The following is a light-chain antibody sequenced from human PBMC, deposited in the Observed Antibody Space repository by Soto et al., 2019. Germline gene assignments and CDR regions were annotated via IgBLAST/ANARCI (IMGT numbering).Light chain of an antibody. CDR2: KAS. CDR3: QQYNSYPS. CDR1: QSISSW. Sequence: DIQMTQSPSTLSASVGDRVTITCRASQSISSWLAWYQQKPGKAPKLLIYKASSLESGVPSSFSRSGSGTEFTLTISSLQPDDFATYYCQQYNSYPSFGGGTKVEIK. J-gene: IGKJ4*01. V-gene: IGKV1-5*03.